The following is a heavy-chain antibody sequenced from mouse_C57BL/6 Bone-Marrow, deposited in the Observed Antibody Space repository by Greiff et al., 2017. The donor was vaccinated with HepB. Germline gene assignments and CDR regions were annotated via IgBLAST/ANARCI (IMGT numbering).Heavy chain of an antibody. CDR2: IYPGDGDT. D-gene: IGHD2-4*01. Sequence: QVQLHQSGPELVKPGASVKISCKASGYAFSSSWMNWVKQRPGKGLEWIGRIYPGDGDTNYNGKFKGKATLTADKSSSTAYMQLSSLTSEDSAVYFCAREGLRGFAYWGQGTLVTVSA. CDR3: AREGLRGFAY. CDR1: GYAFSSSW. J-gene: IGHJ3*01. V-gene: IGHV1-82*01.